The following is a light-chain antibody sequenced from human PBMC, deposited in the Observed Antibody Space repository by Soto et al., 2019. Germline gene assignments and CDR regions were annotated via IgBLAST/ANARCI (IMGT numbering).Light chain of an antibody. V-gene: IGKV1-39*01. CDR1: QTISNF. CDR3: QQSYSDPPIT. CDR2: AAS. J-gene: IGKJ5*01. Sequence: DIQMTQSPSSLSAPVGDRVTITCRASQTISNFLNWYQHKPGKAPKLLIYAASSLQSGVPSRFSGSGSGTDLTLTISSLQPEDFATYYCQQSYSDPPITFGQGTRLEIK.